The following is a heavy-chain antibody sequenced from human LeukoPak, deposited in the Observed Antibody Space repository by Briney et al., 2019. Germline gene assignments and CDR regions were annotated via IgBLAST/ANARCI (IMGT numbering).Heavy chain of an antibody. Sequence: GESLRISCKGSGYSFTNYWIDWVRQMPGKGLEWMGIIYPGDSDTRYSPSFQGRVTISADKSISTAYLQWSSLKASDTAVYYCARRGHCSGDSCSNSDYWGRGTLVTVSS. CDR1: GYSFTNYW. J-gene: IGHJ4*02. CDR3: ARRGHCSGDSCSNSDY. V-gene: IGHV5-51*01. CDR2: IYPGDSDT. D-gene: IGHD2-15*01.